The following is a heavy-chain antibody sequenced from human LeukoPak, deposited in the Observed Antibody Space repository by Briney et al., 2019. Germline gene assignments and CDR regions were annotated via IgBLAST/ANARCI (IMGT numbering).Heavy chain of an antibody. J-gene: IGHJ4*02. V-gene: IGHV4-59*08. CDR2: IYYSGST. D-gene: IGHD5-24*01. Sequence: KPSESLSLTCTVSGGSISSYYWSWIRQPPGEGLEWIGYIYYSGSTNYNPSLKSRVTISVDTSKNQFSLKLSSVTAADTAVYYCASGGRMMEWLQFNYWGQGTLVTVSS. CDR3: ASGGRMMEWLQFNY. CDR1: GGSISSYY.